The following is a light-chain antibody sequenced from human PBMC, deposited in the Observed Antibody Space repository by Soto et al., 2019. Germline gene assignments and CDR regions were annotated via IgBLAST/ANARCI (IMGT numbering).Light chain of an antibody. V-gene: IGLV2-14*01. Sequence: QSALTQPASVSGSPGQSITISCTGTSSDVGGYNYVSWYQQHPGKAPKLMIYDVSNRPSGVSNRFSGSKSGNTASLTISGLQAEDEADYYCSSYTSSVYVFGTGTTLTVL. CDR2: DVS. CDR1: SSDVGGYNY. CDR3: SSYTSSVYV. J-gene: IGLJ1*01.